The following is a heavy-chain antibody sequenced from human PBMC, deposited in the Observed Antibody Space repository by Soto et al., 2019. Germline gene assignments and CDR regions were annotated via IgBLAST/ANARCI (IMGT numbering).Heavy chain of an antibody. V-gene: IGHV1-2*02. Sequence: GASVKVSCKASGYTFTGYYMHWVRQAPGQGLEWMGWINPNSGGTNYAQKFQGRVTMTRDTSISTAYMELSRLRSDDTAVYYCAIRGYSYGYTDYFGMDVWGQGTTVTVYS. CDR3: AIRGYSYGYTDYFGMDV. CDR2: INPNSGGT. J-gene: IGHJ6*02. CDR1: GYTFTGYY. D-gene: IGHD5-18*01.